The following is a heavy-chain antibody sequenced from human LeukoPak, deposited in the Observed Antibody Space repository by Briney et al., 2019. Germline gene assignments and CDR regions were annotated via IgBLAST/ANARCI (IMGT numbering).Heavy chain of an antibody. V-gene: IGHV4-34*01. CDR2: INDSGST. J-gene: IGHJ4*02. CDR1: GGSFSGYY. CDR3: ARGRVWFGELLPSRSIAFDY. Sequence: SETLSLTCAVYGGSFSGYYWSWIRHPPGTGLEWIGEINDSGSTNYNPSLKSRVTISVDTSKNQFSLKLSSVTAADTAVYYCARGRVWFGELLPSRSIAFDYWGQGTLVTVSS. D-gene: IGHD3-10*01.